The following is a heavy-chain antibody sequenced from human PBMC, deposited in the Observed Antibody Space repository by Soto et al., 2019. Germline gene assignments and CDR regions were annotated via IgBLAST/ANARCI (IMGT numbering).Heavy chain of an antibody. Sequence: QVQLVQSGAEVKKPGSSVKVSCKASGGTFSSYAISWVRQAPGQGLEWMGGIIPIFGTANYAQKFQGRVTFTADESTSTAHMELSSLRSEDTAVYYCPTCVYYYYGMDVWGQGTTVTVSS. CDR2: IIPIFGTA. CDR3: PTCVYYYYGMDV. V-gene: IGHV1-69*12. J-gene: IGHJ6*02. CDR1: GGTFSSYA.